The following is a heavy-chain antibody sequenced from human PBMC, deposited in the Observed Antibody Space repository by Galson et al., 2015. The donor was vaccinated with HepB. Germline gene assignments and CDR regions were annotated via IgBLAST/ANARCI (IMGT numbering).Heavy chain of an antibody. CDR1: GYTFSSYS. CDR2: ISAYNHKT. D-gene: IGHD2-15*01. Sequence: SVKVSCKASGYTFSSYSMTWVRQAPGQGLEWMGWISAYNHKTHYARQLQGRVTMTTDTSASTAYMELRSLRSGDTAVYYCARGALVVFIDATQNNWFDPWGQGTLVTVSS. CDR3: ARGALVVFIDATQNNWFDP. J-gene: IGHJ5*02. V-gene: IGHV1-18*01.